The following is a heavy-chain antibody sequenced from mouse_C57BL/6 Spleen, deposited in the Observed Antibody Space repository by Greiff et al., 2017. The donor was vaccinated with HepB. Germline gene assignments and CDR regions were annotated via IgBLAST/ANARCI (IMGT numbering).Heavy chain of an antibody. CDR2: IYPSDSET. Sequence: QVQLQQPGAELVRPGSSVKLSCKASGYTFTSYWMDWVKQRPGQGLEWIGNIYPSDSETHYNQKFKDKATLTVDKSSSTAYMQLSSLTSKDSAVYYCASTVRYAMDYWGQGTSVTVSS. CDR1: GYTFTSYW. J-gene: IGHJ4*01. V-gene: IGHV1-61*01. D-gene: IGHD1-1*01. CDR3: ASTVRYAMDY.